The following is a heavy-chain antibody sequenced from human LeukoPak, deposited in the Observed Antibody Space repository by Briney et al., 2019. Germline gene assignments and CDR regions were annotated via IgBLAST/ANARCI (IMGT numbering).Heavy chain of an antibody. J-gene: IGHJ4*02. D-gene: IGHD3-10*01. CDR3: AKHYGSGSYSAVDY. CDR1: GGTFSSYA. V-gene: IGHV1-69*04. Sequence: SVKVSCKASGGTFSSYAISWVRQAPGQGLEWMGRIIPILGIANYAQKFQGRVTTTADKSTSTAYMELSSLRSEDTAVYYCAKHYGSGSYSAVDYWGQGTLVTVSS. CDR2: IIPILGIA.